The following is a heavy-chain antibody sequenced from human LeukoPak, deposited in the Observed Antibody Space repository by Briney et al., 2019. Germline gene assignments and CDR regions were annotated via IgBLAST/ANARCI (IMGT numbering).Heavy chain of an antibody. V-gene: IGHV4-34*01. CDR1: GGSFTNYY. CDR3: ATIPYYDFWSGSYYYMDV. Sequence: SETLSLTCAVYGGSFTNYYWSWIRQPPGKGRGLIGEINHYGTTNYSPSLKSQVTISVDTSKNQFSLKLRSVTAADTAVYYCATIPYYDFWSGSYYYMDVCGKGTTVTASS. D-gene: IGHD3-3*01. J-gene: IGHJ6*03. CDR2: INHYGTT.